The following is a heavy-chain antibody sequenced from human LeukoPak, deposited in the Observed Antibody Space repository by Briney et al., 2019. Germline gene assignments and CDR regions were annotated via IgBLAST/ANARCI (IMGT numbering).Heavy chain of an antibody. CDR1: GYTFTSYD. CDR2: MNPNSGNT. J-gene: IGHJ3*02. Sequence: ASVKVSCKASGYTFTSYDINWVRQATGQGLEWMGWMNPNSGNTGYAQKFQGRVTITADESTSTAYMELSSLRSEDTAVYYCARAYCSSTSCYTGAFDIWGQGTMVTVSS. D-gene: IGHD2-2*02. CDR3: ARAYCSSTSCYTGAFDI. V-gene: IGHV1-8*03.